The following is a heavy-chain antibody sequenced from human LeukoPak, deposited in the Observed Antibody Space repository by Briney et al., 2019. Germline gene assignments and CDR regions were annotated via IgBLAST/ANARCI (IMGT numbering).Heavy chain of an antibody. CDR2: INANSGNT. V-gene: IGHV1-8*03. CDR1: GCTFPGYY. CDR3: ARPRTYYDFWSGYSPLGYYYYMDV. Sequence: ASVKVSCKASGCTFPGYYMHWVGQAPGRGRAGMGWINANSGNTGSRQKFQGRVPITRNTSLGPADMELSSLRSEDTAVYYCARPRTYYDFWSGYSPLGYYYYMDVWGKGTTVTVSS. D-gene: IGHD3-3*01. J-gene: IGHJ6*03.